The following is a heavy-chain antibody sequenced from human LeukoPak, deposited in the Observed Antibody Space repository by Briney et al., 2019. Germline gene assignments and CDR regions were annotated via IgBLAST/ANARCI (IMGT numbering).Heavy chain of an antibody. CDR3: ARGPYGDYRTPYYYYGMDV. D-gene: IGHD4-17*01. CDR2: ISAYNGNT. V-gene: IGHV1-18*04. J-gene: IGHJ6*02. Sequence: ASVKVSCKASGYTFTSYYMHWVRQAPGQGLEWMGWISAYNGNTNYAQKLQGRVTMTTDTSTSTAYMELRSLRSDDTAVYYCARGPYGDYRTPYYYYGMDVWGQGTTVTVSS. CDR1: GYTFTSYY.